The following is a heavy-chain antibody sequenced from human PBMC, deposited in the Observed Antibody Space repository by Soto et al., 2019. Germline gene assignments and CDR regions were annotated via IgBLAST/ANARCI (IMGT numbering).Heavy chain of an antibody. V-gene: IGHV3-21*01. Sequence: EVQLVESGGGLVKPGGSLRLSCAASGFTFSSYSINWVHQAPGKGLEWVSCFGTSSSYIYYADSVKGRFTISRDNAKNSLYLQMNSLRAEDTAVYYCAKAPRGYDYGGYLDSWGQGTLVTVSS. CDR1: GFTFSSYS. CDR2: FGTSSSYI. D-gene: IGHD5-18*01. CDR3: AKAPRGYDYGGYLDS. J-gene: IGHJ4*02.